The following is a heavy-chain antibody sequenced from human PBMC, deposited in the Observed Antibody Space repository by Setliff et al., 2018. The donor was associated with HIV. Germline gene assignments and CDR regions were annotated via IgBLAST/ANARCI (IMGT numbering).Heavy chain of an antibody. CDR1: GASISDGTFY. CDR3: ARGRGSY. J-gene: IGHJ4*02. V-gene: IGHV4-61*09. Sequence: SQTLSLTCAVSGASISDGTFYWSWIRQPAGEGLEWIGHIFTSGSTTYNPSLKSRVSISLDTSKNQFSLKLSSVTAADTAVYYCARGRGSYWGQGTLVTVSS. CDR2: IFTSGST. D-gene: IGHD1-26*01.